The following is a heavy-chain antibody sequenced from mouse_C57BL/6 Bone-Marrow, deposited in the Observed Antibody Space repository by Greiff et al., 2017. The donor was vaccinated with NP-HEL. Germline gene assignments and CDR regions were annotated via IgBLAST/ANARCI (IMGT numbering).Heavy chain of an antibody. D-gene: IGHD4-1*01. CDR2: ISSGGSYT. J-gene: IGHJ2*01. Sequence: DVKLVASGGDLVKPGGSLKLSCAASGFTFSSYGMSWVRQTPDKRLEWVATISSGGSYTYYPDSVKGRFTISRDNAKNTLYLQMSSLKSEDTAMYYCARHGTYFDYWGQGTTLTVSS. CDR1: GFTFSSYG. V-gene: IGHV5-6*02. CDR3: ARHGTYFDY.